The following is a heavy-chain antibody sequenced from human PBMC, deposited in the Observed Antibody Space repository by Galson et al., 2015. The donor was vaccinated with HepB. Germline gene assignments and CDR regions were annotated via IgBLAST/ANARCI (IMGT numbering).Heavy chain of an antibody. D-gene: IGHD3-22*01. CDR1: GYSFTSYW. CDR3: ARGDYYDTIRGKYFDY. CDR2: IYPGDSDT. Sequence: QSGAEVKKPGESLKISCKGSGYSFTSYWIGWVRQMPGKGLEWMGIIYPGDSDTRYSPSFQGQVTISADKSISTAYLQWSSLKASDTAMYYCARGDYYDTIRGKYFDYWGREPWSPSPQ. J-gene: IGHJ4*02. V-gene: IGHV5-51*03.